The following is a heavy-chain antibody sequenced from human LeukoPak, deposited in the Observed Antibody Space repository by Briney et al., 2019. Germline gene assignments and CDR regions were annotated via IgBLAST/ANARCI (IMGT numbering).Heavy chain of an antibody. CDR2: ISSSGSTI. CDR3: ARDLGGSSGFH. CDR1: GFTFSSYE. D-gene: IGHD3-22*01. V-gene: IGHV3-48*03. J-gene: IGHJ4*02. Sequence: GGSLRLSCAASGFTFSSYEMNWVRQAPGKGLEWVSYISSSGSTIYYADSVKGRFTISRDNAKNSLYLQMNSLRAEDTAVYYCARDLGGSSGFHWGQGTLVTVSS.